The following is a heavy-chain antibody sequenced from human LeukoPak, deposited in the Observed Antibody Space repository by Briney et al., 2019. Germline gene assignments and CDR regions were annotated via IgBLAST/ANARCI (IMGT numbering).Heavy chain of an antibody. CDR1: GGSFSGYY. Sequence: SETLSLTCAVYGGSFSGYYWSWIRQPPGKGVEWIGEINHSGSTNYNPSLKSRVTISVDTSKNQFSLKLSSVTAADTAVYYCARGGVRATTLNYWGQGTLVTVSS. CDR2: INHSGST. CDR3: ARGGVRATTLNY. V-gene: IGHV4-34*01. J-gene: IGHJ4*02. D-gene: IGHD1-26*01.